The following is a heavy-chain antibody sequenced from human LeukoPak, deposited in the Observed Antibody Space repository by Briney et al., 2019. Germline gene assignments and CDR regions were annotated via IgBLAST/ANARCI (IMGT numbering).Heavy chain of an antibody. CDR3: VRIPNSANFPNWFDP. J-gene: IGHJ5*02. CDR2: ISSSSDYI. Sequence: GGSLRLSCAASGFTFTTSTMNSVRQAAGKGLEGVSCISSSSDYIYHADSVKGRFTISRDYAKNLLYLQTVSLRAEDTAVYYCVRIPNSANFPNWFDPWGQGTLVTVSS. V-gene: IGHV3-21*01. CDR1: GFTFTTST. D-gene: IGHD4/OR15-4a*01.